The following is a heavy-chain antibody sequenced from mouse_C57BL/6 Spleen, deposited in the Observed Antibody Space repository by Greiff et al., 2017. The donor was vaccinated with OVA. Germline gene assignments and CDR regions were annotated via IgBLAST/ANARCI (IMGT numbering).Heavy chain of an antibody. J-gene: IGHJ3*01. Sequence: EVKVVESGGGLVQPKGSLKLSCAASGFSFNTYAMNWVRQAPGKGLEWVARIRSKSNNYATYYADSVKDRFTISRDDSESMLYLQMNNLKTGDTAVYYCERGDYEACFAYWGRGTLVTVSA. CDR3: ERGDYEACFAY. V-gene: IGHV10-1*01. CDR1: GFSFNTYA. D-gene: IGHD2-4*01. CDR2: IRSKSNNYAT.